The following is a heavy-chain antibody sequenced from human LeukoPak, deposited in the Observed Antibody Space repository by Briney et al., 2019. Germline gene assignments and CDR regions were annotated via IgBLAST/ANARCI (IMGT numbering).Heavy chain of an antibody. D-gene: IGHD3-22*01. Sequence: GGSLRLSCATSGFTFSAYSMIWVRQTPGKGLECLSYITSSSDSIHYADSVRGRFTVSRDNAKNSLYLQMNSLRDEDTAVYYCARDYYDSSGYYYWGQGTLVTVSS. CDR3: ARDYYDSSGYYY. CDR2: ITSSSDSI. J-gene: IGHJ4*02. V-gene: IGHV3-48*02. CDR1: GFTFSAYS.